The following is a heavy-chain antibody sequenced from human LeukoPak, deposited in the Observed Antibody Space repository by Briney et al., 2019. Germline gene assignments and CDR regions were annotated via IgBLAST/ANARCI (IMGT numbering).Heavy chain of an antibody. V-gene: IGHV3-9*01. CDR3: VKYTRGAYLDSSGYADC. J-gene: IGHJ4*02. CDR1: GITFVEYA. CDR2: IGWNSSKI. D-gene: IGHD3-22*01. Sequence: GGSLTLSCEASGITFVEYAMHWVRQAPGKGLEWVSGIGWNSSKIGYADSVKGRFTISRDNAKNSLYLQMNSLRAEDTALYYCVKYTRGAYLDSSGYADCWGQGTLVTGAS.